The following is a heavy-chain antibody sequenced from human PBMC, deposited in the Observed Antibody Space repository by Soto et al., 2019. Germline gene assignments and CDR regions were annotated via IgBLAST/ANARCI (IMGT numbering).Heavy chain of an antibody. J-gene: IGHJ4*02. V-gene: IGHV3-48*03. CDR3: ARDREAGGY. D-gene: IGHD6-13*01. Sequence: HPGGSLRLSCAASGFSFSNYEMNWVRQAPGKGLEWVAYISSGGDTIHYADSVRGRFTVSRDNARNSLSLQMNTLRVEDTALYYCARDREAGGYWGQGTLVTVSS. CDR2: ISSGGDTI. CDR1: GFSFSNYE.